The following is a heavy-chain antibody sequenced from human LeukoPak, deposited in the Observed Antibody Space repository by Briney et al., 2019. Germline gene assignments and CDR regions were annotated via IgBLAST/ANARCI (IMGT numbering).Heavy chain of an antibody. CDR1: GYTFTSYD. D-gene: IGHD6-19*01. CDR2: MNPNSGNT. CDR3: ARVKSSRDDAFDI. Sequence: ASVKVSCKASGYTFTSYDINWVRQATGQGLEWMGWMNPNSGNTGYAQKFQGRVTMTRNTSISTAYMELSSLRSEDTAVYYCARVKSSRDDAFDIWGQGTMVTVSS. V-gene: IGHV1-8*01. J-gene: IGHJ3*02.